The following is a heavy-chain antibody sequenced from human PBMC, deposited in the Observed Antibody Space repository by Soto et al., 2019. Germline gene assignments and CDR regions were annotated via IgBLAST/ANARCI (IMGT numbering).Heavy chain of an antibody. Sequence: PGGSLRLSCAASGFTFSSYAMSWVRQAPGKGLEWVSAISGSGGSTYYADSVKGRFTISRDNSKNTLYLQMNSLRAEDTAVYYCAKGNTAMVKAQNFDYWGQGTLVTVSS. J-gene: IGHJ4*02. V-gene: IGHV3-23*01. CDR3: AKGNTAMVKAQNFDY. CDR1: GFTFSSYA. CDR2: ISGSGGST. D-gene: IGHD5-18*01.